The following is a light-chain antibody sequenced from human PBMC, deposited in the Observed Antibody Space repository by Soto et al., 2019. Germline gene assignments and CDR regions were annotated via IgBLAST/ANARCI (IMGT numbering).Light chain of an antibody. CDR3: SSYTVSTTLVL. J-gene: IGLJ3*02. V-gene: IGLV2-14*01. Sequence: QSALTQPASVSGSPGQSITISCTGTSSDVGGYNFVSWYQQHPGKPPKLIIYAVNNRPSGVSDRFSASKSGNTASPTISGLQAEDEADYYCSSYTVSTTLVLFGGGTKVTVL. CDR2: AVN. CDR1: SSDVGGYNF.